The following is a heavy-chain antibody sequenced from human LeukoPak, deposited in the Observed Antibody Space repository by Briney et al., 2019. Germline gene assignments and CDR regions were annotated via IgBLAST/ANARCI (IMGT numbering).Heavy chain of an antibody. D-gene: IGHD3-10*01. J-gene: IGHJ4*02. CDR2: ISGSGGST. Sequence: QAGGSLRLSCTASGFTFSSYAMSWVRQAPGKGLEWVSAISGSGGSTHYADSVKGRFTISRDNSKNTLYLQMNSLRAEDTAVYYCAKVLNYHGSGYFDYWGQGTLVTVSS. CDR1: GFTFSSYA. CDR3: AKVLNYHGSGYFDY. V-gene: IGHV3-23*01.